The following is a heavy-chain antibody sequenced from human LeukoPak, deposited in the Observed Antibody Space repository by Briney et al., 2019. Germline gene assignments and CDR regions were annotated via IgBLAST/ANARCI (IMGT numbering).Heavy chain of an antibody. D-gene: IGHD3-16*01. CDR1: GFTFSSYG. V-gene: IGHV3-30*18. J-gene: IGHJ3*02. CDR2: ISYDGSNK. CDR3: AKGISPVMRDAFDI. Sequence: GGSLRLSCAASGFTFSSYGMHWVRQAPGKGLEWVAVISYDGSNKYYADSVKGRFTISRDNSKNTLYLQMNSLRAEDTAVYYCAKGISPVMRDAFDIWGQGTMVTVSS.